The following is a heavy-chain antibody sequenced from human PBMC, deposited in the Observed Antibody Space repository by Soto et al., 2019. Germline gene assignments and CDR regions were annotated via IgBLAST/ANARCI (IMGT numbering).Heavy chain of an antibody. CDR3: ARVPDR. CDR2: VYYSGST. CDR1: GGSISSYY. V-gene: IGHV4-59*01. Sequence: SETLSLTCTVSGGSISSYYWSWIRQPPGKGLEWIGYVYYSGSTNYNPSLKSRVTMSVDTSNNRFSLSLSSVTAADTAVYYCARVPDRWGQGTLVTVSS. J-gene: IGHJ5*02. D-gene: IGHD2-2*01.